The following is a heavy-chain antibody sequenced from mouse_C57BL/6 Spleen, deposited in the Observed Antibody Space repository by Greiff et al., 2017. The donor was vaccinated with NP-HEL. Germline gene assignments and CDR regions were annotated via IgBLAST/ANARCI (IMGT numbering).Heavy chain of an antibody. V-gene: IGHV1-64*01. D-gene: IGHD1-1*01. CDR2: IHPTSGST. J-gene: IGHJ4*01. CDR3: ASEVITTAMDY. CDR1: GYTFTSYW. Sequence: QVQLQQPGAELVKPGASVKLSCKASGYTFTSYWMHWVKQRPGQGLEWIGMIHPTSGSTNYNEKFKSKATLTVDKSSSTAYMQLSSLTSEDSAVYYCASEVITTAMDYWGQGTSVTVSS.